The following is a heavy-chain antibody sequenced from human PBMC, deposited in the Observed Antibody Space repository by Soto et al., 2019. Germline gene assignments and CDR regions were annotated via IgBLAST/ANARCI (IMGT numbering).Heavy chain of an antibody. CDR3: ARQLGVTTSPRYSSYGMDL. CDR1: GGSFSGYY. D-gene: IGHD4-17*01. CDR2: INHSGST. V-gene: IGHV4-34*01. Sequence: PSETLSLTCAVYGGSFSGYYWCWTRQPPGKGLEWIGEINHSGSTNYNPSLKSRVTISVDTSKNQFSLKLSSVTAADTAVYYCARQLGVTTSPRYSSYGMDLWGQGTTVTVSS. J-gene: IGHJ6*02.